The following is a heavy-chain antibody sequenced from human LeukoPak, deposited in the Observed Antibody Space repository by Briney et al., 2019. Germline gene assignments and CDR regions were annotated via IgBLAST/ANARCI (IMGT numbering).Heavy chain of an antibody. D-gene: IGHD3-22*01. CDR1: GFTFRSYE. CDR3: ARETRGHYYDSSGPDH. CDR2: ISSSDSST. V-gene: IGHV3-48*03. J-gene: IGHJ5*02. Sequence: GGSLRLSCAASGFTFRSYEMNWVRQAPGKGLEWVSYISSSDSSTHYADSVKGRFTISRDNAKNSLYLQMNSLRVEDMGVYYCARETRGHYYDSSGPDHWGQGTLVTVSS.